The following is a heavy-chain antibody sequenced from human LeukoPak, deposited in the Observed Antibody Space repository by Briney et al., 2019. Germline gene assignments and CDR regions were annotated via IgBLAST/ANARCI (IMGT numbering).Heavy chain of an antibody. CDR2: IRPDGSHI. V-gene: IGHV3-33*01. J-gene: IGHJ4*02. Sequence: PGSSLRLSCAASGFSFSTFVMHWVRQAPGKGLEWVAVIRPDGSHISYVNPVKGRSTISRDNSNNMLYLQMSSLRAEDTALYYCLREVDWKYAFDYWGRGTLVTVSS. CDR1: GFSFSTFV. CDR3: LREVDWKYAFDY. D-gene: IGHD1-7*01.